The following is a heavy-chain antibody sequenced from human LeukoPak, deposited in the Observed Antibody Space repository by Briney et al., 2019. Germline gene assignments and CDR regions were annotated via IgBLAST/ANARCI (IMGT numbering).Heavy chain of an antibody. Sequence: KTGGSLRLSCTASGLTFSTSGFNWVRQAPGKGLEWVASIGPTGSDRYHADSIKGRFTISRDNANNFLYLQMNSPRAEDTAVYYCATETNGRHYDYWGQGTLLTVSS. V-gene: IGHV3-21*06. J-gene: IGHJ4*02. D-gene: IGHD1-14*01. CDR1: GLTFSTSG. CDR3: ATETNGRHYDY. CDR2: IGPTGSDR.